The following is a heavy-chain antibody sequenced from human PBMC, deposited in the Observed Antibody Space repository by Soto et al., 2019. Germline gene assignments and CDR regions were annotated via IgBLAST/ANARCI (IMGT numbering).Heavy chain of an antibody. CDR3: ARLQFGEGFDY. J-gene: IGHJ4*02. CDR1: GGSISVGGFS. CDR2: ILHTGGT. V-gene: IGHV4-30-2*01. D-gene: IGHD3-10*01. Sequence: TLSVTCAVSGGSISVGGFSWSWILQPPGKGLEWIGYILHTGGTQYNPSLKSRVSMSVDKSKNQFSLHLTSVTAADTAVYYCARLQFGEGFDYWGQGALVTVSS.